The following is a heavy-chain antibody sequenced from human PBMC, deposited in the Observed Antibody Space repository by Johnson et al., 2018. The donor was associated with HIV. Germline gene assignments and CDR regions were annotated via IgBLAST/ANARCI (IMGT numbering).Heavy chain of an antibody. D-gene: IGHD1-14*01. V-gene: IGHV3-66*01. CDR1: GFTVSSNY. J-gene: IGHJ3*02. CDR2: IYTGGST. Sequence: VQLVESGGGLVQPGGSLRLSCAASGFTVSSNYMSWVRQAPGKGLEWVSLIYTGGSTYYADSVKGRFTISRDNSKNTLYLQMNSLRVEDTAVYYCAKEAITMEVDIWGQGTMVTVSS. CDR3: AKEAITMEVDI.